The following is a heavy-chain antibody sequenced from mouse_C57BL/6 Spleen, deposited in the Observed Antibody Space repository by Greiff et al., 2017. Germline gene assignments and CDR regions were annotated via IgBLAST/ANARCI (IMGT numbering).Heavy chain of an antibody. D-gene: IGHD4-1*01. V-gene: IGHV1-22*01. CDR1: GYTFTDYN. Sequence: EVKLQESGPELVKPGASVKMSCKASGYTFTDYNMHWVKQSHGKSLEWIGYINPNNGGTSYNQKFKGKATLTVNKSSSTAYMELRSLTSEDSAVYYCARSWEWAWFAYWGQGTLVTVSA. CDR3: ARSWEWAWFAY. J-gene: IGHJ3*01. CDR2: INPNNGGT.